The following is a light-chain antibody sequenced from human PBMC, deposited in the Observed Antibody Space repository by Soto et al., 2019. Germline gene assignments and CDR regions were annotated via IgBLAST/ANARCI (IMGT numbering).Light chain of an antibody. CDR2: EVS. CDR1: SSDVGGYNY. J-gene: IGLJ2*01. V-gene: IGLV2-14*01. CDR3: AAWDDSLSGPV. Sequence: QSALTQPASVSGSPGQSITISCTGTSSDVGGYNYVSWYQQHPGKAPKLMIYEVSNRPSGVPDRFSGSKSGTSASLAIGGLRSEDEADYYCAAWDDSLSGPVFGGGTKLTVL.